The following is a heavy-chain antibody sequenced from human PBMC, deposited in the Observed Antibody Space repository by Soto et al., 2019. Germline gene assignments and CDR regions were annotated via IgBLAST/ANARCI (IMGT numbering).Heavy chain of an antibody. J-gene: IGHJ4*02. CDR3: APWFGAFDY. V-gene: IGHV3-30*03. Sequence: QVQLVESGGGVVPPGRSLRLSCAASGFTFSSYGMHWVRQAPGKGLEWVAVISYDGSNKYYADSVKGRFTISRDNSKNTLYLQMNRLRAEDTAVYYCAPWFGAFDYWGQGTLVTVSS. D-gene: IGHD3-10*01. CDR2: ISYDGSNK. CDR1: GFTFSSYG.